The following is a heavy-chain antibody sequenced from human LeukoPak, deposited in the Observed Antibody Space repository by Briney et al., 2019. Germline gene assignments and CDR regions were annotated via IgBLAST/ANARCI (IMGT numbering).Heavy chain of an antibody. CDR2: INPSGGST. J-gene: IGHJ1*01. CDR1: GYTFTGYY. V-gene: IGHV1-46*01. D-gene: IGHD2-2*01. CDR3: ARGSDIVVPAAIRFYVYFQH. Sequence: ASVKVSCKASGYTFTGYYMHWVRQAPGQGLEWMGIINPSGGSTSYAQKFQGRVTMTRDTSTSTVYMELSSLRSGDTAVYYCARGSDIVVPAAIRFYVYFQHWGQGTLVAVSS.